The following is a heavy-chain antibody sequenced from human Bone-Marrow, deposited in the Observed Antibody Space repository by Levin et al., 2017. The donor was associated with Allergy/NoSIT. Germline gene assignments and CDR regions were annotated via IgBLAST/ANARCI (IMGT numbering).Heavy chain of an antibody. D-gene: IGHD2-2*02. CDR1: GFTFSSYG. J-gene: IGHJ4*02. CDR3: ARGVGGDGYLFGSCCYTGTLDY. V-gene: IGHV3-33*01. CDR2: IWYDGSNK. Sequence: GGSLRLSCAASGFTFSSYGMHWVRQAPGKGLEWVAVIWYDGSNKYYADSVKGRFTISRDNSKNTLYLQMNSLRAEDTAVYYCARGVGGDGYLFGSCCYTGTLDYWGQGTLVTVSS.